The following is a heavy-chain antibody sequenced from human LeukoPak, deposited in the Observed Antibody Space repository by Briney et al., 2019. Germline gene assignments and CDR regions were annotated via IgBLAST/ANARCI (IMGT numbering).Heavy chain of an antibody. CDR3: ARGFELGMDYYYYGMDV. CDR2: INHSGTT. CDR1: GGSFSGYY. D-gene: IGHD7-27*01. Sequence: SESLSLTCAVYGGSFSGYYWSCIRHPPGEGLEWREEINHSGTTNYNPSLKSRVTISVDASKNQCSLKLSSVTAADTAVYYCARGFELGMDYYYYGMDVWGKGTTVTVSS. J-gene: IGHJ6*04. V-gene: IGHV4-34*01.